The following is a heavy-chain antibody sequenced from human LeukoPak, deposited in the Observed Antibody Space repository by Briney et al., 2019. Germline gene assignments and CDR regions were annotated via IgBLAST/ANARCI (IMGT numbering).Heavy chain of an antibody. CDR2: ISGSGGST. Sequence: PGGSLRLSCAASGFTFSSYAMSWVRQAPGKGLEWVSAISGSGGSTYYADSVKGRFTISRDNSKNTLYLQMNSLRAEDAAVYYCAKDIAVAGDGFDNLGQGKKVTGSS. CDR3: AKDIAVAGDGFDN. CDR1: GFTFSSYA. V-gene: IGHV3-23*01. D-gene: IGHD6-19*01. J-gene: IGHJ3*02.